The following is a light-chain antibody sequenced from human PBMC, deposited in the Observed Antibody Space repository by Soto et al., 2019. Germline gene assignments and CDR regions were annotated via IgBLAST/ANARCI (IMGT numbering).Light chain of an antibody. Sequence: EIVLTQSPGTLSLSPGERATLSYRDSQSVSSRYLAWYQQITGQAPSLFFYGASSRATGVPDWFSGSGSGTDFTLTISRLEPEDFAVYYCQQYGISRWTFGHGTKVDIK. CDR1: QSVSSRY. J-gene: IGKJ1*01. CDR3: QQYGISRWT. CDR2: GAS. V-gene: IGKV3-20*01.